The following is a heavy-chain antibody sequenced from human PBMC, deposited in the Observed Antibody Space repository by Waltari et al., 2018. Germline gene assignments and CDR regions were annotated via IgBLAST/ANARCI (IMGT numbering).Heavy chain of an antibody. D-gene: IGHD2-21*01. Sequence: QLQLQESGPGLVKPSETLSITCPVSGDSLTSDIYYWGWIRQPPGKGLEWIATISYRGATYYSPSLKSRVTISIDTSKNQFSLKVTSVTAADTAVYYCARQGYCGGDCYSDTWGQGTLVTVSP. CDR2: ISYRGAT. J-gene: IGHJ5*02. V-gene: IGHV4-39*01. CDR3: ARQGYCGGDCYSDT. CDR1: GDSLTSDIYY.